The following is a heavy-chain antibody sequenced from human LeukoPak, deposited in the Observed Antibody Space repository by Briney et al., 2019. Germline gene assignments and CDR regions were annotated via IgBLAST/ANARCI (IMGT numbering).Heavy chain of an antibody. CDR1: GGSFSGYY. D-gene: IGHD4-17*01. J-gene: IGHJ4*02. CDR3: AGVGSTVTPPVYFDY. V-gene: IGHV4-34*01. CDR2: INHSGST. Sequence: SETLSLTCAVYGGSFSGYYWSWIRQAPGKGLEWIGEINHSGSTNYNPSLKSRVTISVDTSKNQFSLKLSSVTAADTAVYYCAGVGSTVTPPVYFDYWGQGTLVTVSS.